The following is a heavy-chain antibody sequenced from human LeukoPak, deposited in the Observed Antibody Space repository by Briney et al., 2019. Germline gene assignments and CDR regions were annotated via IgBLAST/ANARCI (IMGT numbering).Heavy chain of an antibody. CDR3: ATVDIVVVPAAMQNAFDI. Sequence: SVKVSCKASGGTFSSYAISWARQAPGQGLEWMGGIIPIFGTANYAQKSQGRVTITTDESTSTAYMELSSLRSEDTAVYYCATVDIVVVPAAMQNAFDIWGQGTMVTVSS. CDR2: IIPIFGTA. V-gene: IGHV1-69*05. J-gene: IGHJ3*02. D-gene: IGHD2-2*01. CDR1: GGTFSSYA.